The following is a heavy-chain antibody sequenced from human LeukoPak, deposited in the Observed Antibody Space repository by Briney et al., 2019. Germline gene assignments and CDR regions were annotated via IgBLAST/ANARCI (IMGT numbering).Heavy chain of an antibody. CDR2: IYYTGNT. J-gene: IGHJ5*02. CDR3: ARDRLQLQS. D-gene: IGHD5-24*01. V-gene: IGHV4-59*01. Sequence: SETLSLTCTVSGGAISYYYWSWIRQPPGKGLEWIGYIYYTGNTNYNPSLKSRVTISVDTSKNQFSLKLSSVTAADTAVYYCARDRLQLQSWGQGTLVTVSS. CDR1: GGAISYYY.